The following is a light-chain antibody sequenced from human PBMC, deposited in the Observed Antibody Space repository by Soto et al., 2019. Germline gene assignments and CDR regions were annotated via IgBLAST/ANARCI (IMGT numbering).Light chain of an antibody. J-gene: IGKJ2*01. CDR1: QSISTS. V-gene: IGKV1-39*01. Sequence: DIQMTQSPSSLSASVGDRVTITCRASQSISTSLCWFQQKPGRAPKLLISDASTLQSGVPSRFSGSGFGPDFTPTISSLHPEDFAAYYFIQTYTVPRTFGQGTNLDIK. CDR2: DAS. CDR3: IQTYTVPRT.